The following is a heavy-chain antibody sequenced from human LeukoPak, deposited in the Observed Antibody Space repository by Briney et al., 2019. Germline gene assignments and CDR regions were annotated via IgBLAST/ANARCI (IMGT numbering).Heavy chain of an antibody. CDR2: INHSGST. D-gene: IGHD6-19*01. V-gene: IGHV4-34*01. J-gene: IGHJ4*02. CDR3: ARGLVGEAVARTQPLFDY. CDR1: GGSFSGYY. Sequence: SETLSLTCAVYGGSFSGYYWSWIRQPPGKGLEWIGEINHSGSTNYNPSLKSRVTISVDTSKNQFSLKLSSVTAADTAVYYCARGLVGEAVARTQPLFDYSGQGTLVTVSS.